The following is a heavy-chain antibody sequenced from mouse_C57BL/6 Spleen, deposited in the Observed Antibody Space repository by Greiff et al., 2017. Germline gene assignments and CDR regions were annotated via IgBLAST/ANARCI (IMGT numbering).Heavy chain of an antibody. V-gene: IGHV1-15*01. D-gene: IGHD1-2*01. CDR3: TRGTTAYYFDY. J-gene: IGHJ2*01. CDR2: IDPETGGT. CDR1: GYTFTDYE. Sequence: VQLQQSGAELVRPGASVTLSCKASGYTFTDYEMHWVKQTPVHGLEWIGAIDPETGGTAYNQKFKGKAILTAYKSSSTAYMELRSLTSEDSAVYYCTRGTTAYYFDYWGQGTTLTVSS.